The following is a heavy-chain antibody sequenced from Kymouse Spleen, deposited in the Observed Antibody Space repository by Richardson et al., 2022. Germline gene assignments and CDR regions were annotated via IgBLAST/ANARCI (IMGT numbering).Heavy chain of an antibody. V-gene: IGHV3-21*03. CDR3: AREEDYGSGSYYNFYYYYYGMDV. CDR1: GFTFSSYS. CDR2: ISSSSSYI. Sequence: EVQLVESGGGLVKPGGSLRLSCAASGFTFSSYSMNWVRQAPGKGLEWVSSISSSSSYIYYADSVKGRFTISRDNAKNSLYLQMNSLRAEDTAVYYCAREEDYGSGSYYNFYYYYYGMDVWGQGTTVTVSS. J-gene: IGHJ6*02. D-gene: IGHD3-10*01.